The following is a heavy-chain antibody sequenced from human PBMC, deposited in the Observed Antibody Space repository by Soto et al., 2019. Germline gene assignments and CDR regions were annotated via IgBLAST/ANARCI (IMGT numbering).Heavy chain of an antibody. J-gene: IGHJ4*02. D-gene: IGHD5-18*01. CDR2: IIPIFGTA. V-gene: IGHV1-69*12. Sequence: QVQLVQSGAEVKKPGSSVKVSCKASGGTFSSYAISWVRQAPGQGLEWMGGIIPIFGTANYAQKFQGRVTITADESTGTAYMELSSLRSEDTAVYYCARGPRGYSYGSYYFDYWGQGTLVTVSS. CDR1: GGTFSSYA. CDR3: ARGPRGYSYGSYYFDY.